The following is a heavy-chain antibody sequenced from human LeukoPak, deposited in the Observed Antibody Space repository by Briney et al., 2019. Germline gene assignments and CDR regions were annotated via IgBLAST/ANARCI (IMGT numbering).Heavy chain of an antibody. D-gene: IGHD5-18*01. CDR2: VDPENGET. Sequence: ASVKVSCKASGYTFIDYYMHWVQQAPGKGLEWLGRVDPENGETIYSEKFQDRVTISADTSPDIAYMELSSLRFKDTAVYYCATLSRGYSYGYLDYWGQGTLVTVSS. CDR1: GYTFIDYY. CDR3: ATLSRGYSYGYLDY. J-gene: IGHJ4*02. V-gene: IGHV1-69-2*01.